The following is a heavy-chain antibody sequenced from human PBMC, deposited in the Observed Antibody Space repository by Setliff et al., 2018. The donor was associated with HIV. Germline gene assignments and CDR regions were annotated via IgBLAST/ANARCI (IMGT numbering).Heavy chain of an antibody. Sequence: VASVKVSCKASATFTNVDIHWLRRATGQGLEWMGWMNPNSGVSGYGQKFQGRVTMTRDTSISTAYMELSSLTSEDTAVYYCARGKGVGGVIITGGLDVWGKGTTVTVS. V-gene: IGHV1-8*01. CDR3: ARGKGVGGVIITGGLDV. D-gene: IGHD3-10*01. CDR1: ATFTNVD. J-gene: IGHJ6*03. CDR2: MNPNSGVS.